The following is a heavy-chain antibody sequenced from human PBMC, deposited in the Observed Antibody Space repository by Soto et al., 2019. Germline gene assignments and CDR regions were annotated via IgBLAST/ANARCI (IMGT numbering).Heavy chain of an antibody. D-gene: IGHD2-2*01. V-gene: IGHV1-18*04. Sequence: ASVKVSCKASGYTFTSYGISWVRQAPGQGLEWMGWISAYNGNTNYAQKLQGRVTMTTDTSTSTAYMELRSLRSDDTAVYYCARDLQPAAIYGMDVWGQGTTVTVYS. CDR1: GYTFTSYG. CDR3: ARDLQPAAIYGMDV. J-gene: IGHJ6*02. CDR2: ISAYNGNT.